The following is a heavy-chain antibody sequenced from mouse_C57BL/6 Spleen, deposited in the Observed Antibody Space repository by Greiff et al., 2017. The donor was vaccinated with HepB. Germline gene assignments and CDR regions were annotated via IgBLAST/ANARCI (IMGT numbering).Heavy chain of an antibody. D-gene: IGHD1-1*02. CDR1: GYAFSSSW. CDR3: ARPYGPYAMDY. J-gene: IGHJ4*01. V-gene: IGHV1-82*01. CDR2: IYPGDGDT. Sequence: VKLQQSGPELVKPGASVKISCKASGYAFSSSWMNWVKQRPGKGLEWIGRIYPGDGDTNYNGKFKGKATLTADKSSSTAYMQLSSLTSEDSAVYFCARPYGPYAMDYWGQGTSVTVSS.